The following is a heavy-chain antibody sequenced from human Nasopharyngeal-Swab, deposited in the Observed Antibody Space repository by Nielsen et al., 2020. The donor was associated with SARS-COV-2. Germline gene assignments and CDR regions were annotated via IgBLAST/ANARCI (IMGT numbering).Heavy chain of an antibody. V-gene: IGHV3-23*01. CDR1: GITFSNSV. J-gene: IGHJ4*01. Sequence: CWAAAGITFSNSVMGWVREFPGKVGEWVATITASGGGTYSADFVKGRFTISRDNLKNTLYLQMSSLRADDTAVYFCAKVYSYFDIWGQGTLVTVSS. CDR2: ITASGGGT. D-gene: IGHD2-15*01. CDR3: AKVYSYFDI.